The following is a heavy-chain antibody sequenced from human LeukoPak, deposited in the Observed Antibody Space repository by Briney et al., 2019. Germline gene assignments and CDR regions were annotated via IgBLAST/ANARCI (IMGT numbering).Heavy chain of an antibody. CDR1: GYTFTGAY. J-gene: IGHJ5*01. V-gene: IGHV1-2*02. Sequence: ASVKVSCKASGYTFTGAYMHWVRQAPGQGLEWVGWINPNSGGTKFAPKFQGRVTMTRDTSLSTAFMDLGGLRSDDTAVYYCARVLFNSGYDSWGQGSLVAVSS. D-gene: IGHD4-23*01. CDR2: INPNSGGT. CDR3: ARVLFNSGYDS.